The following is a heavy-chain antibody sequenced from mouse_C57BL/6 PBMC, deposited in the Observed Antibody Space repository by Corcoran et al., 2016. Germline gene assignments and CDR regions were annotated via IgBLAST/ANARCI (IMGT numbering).Heavy chain of an antibody. CDR3: ARRDSSALYYLDY. CDR1: GYTFTTYG. Sequence: QIQLVQSGPELKKPGETVKISCKASGYTFTTYGMSWVKQAPGKGLKWMGWINTYSGVPTYADDFKGRFAFSLETSASTAYLQINNLKNEDTATYFCARRDSSALYYLDYWGQGTTLTVSS. CDR2: INTYSGVP. D-gene: IGHD3-2*02. V-gene: IGHV9-3*01. J-gene: IGHJ2*01.